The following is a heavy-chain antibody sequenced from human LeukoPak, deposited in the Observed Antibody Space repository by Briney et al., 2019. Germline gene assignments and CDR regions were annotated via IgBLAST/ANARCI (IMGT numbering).Heavy chain of an antibody. CDR2: INPNSGGT. CDR3: ARGGSDNWSFDY. CDR1: GYTFTGYY. D-gene: IGHD1-1*01. Sequence: ASVKVSCKASGYTFTGYYMHWVRQAPGQGLEWMGWINPNSGGTNYAQKFQGRVTMTRDTSISTAHMELSRLTSDDTAVYYCARGGSDNWSFDYWGQGTLVTVSS. J-gene: IGHJ4*02. V-gene: IGHV1-2*02.